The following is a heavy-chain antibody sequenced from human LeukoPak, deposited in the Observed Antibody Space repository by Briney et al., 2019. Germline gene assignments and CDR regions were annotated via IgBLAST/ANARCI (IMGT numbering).Heavy chain of an antibody. V-gene: IGHV3-23*01. J-gene: IGHJ4*02. CDR1: GFTFTSYS. CDR3: AKGGKWDVTPFDY. Sequence: GGSLRLSCAASGFTFTSYSMNWVRQAPGKGLEWVSTISGGGSTYYADSVQGRFTISRDNSKKTLYLQVNSLRAEDTAVYYCAKGGKWDVTPFDYWGQGTLVTVSS. CDR2: ISGGGST. D-gene: IGHD1-26*01.